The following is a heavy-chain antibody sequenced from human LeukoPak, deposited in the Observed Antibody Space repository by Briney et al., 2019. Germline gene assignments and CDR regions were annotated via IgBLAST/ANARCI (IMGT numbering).Heavy chain of an antibody. D-gene: IGHD3-10*01. CDR3: ARPPWGSGSFGYYYGMDV. Sequence: GGSLRLSCAASGFTFSSYSMNWVRQAPGKGLEWVSSISSSSSYIYYADSVKGRLTISRDNAKNSLYLQMNSLRAEDTAVYYCARPPWGSGSFGYYYGMDVWGKGTTVTVSS. CDR1: GFTFSSYS. CDR2: ISSSSSYI. J-gene: IGHJ6*04. V-gene: IGHV3-21*01.